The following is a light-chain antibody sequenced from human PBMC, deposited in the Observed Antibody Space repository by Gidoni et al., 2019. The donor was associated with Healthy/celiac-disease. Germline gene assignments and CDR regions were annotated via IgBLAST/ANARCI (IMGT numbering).Light chain of an antibody. Sequence: DSVMTQSPLSLPVTPGEPASISCRSSQSLLHSNGYNYLDWYLQKPGQSPQLLIYLGSNRASGVPDRFSGRGSGPDFTLKLSRVEAEDVGVYYCMQALQTPPAFGQGTKVEIK. CDR3: MQALQTPPA. CDR1: QSLLHSNGYNY. V-gene: IGKV2-28*01. J-gene: IGKJ1*01. CDR2: LGS.